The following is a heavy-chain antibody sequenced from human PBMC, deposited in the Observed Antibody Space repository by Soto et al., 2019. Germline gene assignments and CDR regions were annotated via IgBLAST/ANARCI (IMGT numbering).Heavy chain of an antibody. Sequence: PGGSLRLPCAASGFTFNKYWMTCVRQAPGKGLEWVDNINQDGSDKYYMRSVLSRFTISRDTDKNSLYLQINCLSVEDTATYYCARDEEVDNKYNCLDVRGKGSTLTVCS. CDR1: GFTFNKYW. CDR3: ARDEEVDNKYNCLDV. V-gene: IGHV3-7*01. CDR2: INQDGSDK. J-gene: IGHJ6*04. D-gene: IGHD1-1*01.